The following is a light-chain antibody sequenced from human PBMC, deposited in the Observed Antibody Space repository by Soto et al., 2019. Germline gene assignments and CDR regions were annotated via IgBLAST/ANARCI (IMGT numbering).Light chain of an antibody. CDR2: GAS. J-gene: IGKJ4*01. V-gene: IGKV3-15*01. Sequence: EIVMTQSPATLSVSPGERATLSCRASQSISITLAWYQQKPVQAPRLLIYGASTRATDIPARFSGSGSGTEFTLTISGLQSEDFAVYYCQQYNNWPRTFGGGTKVEI. CDR1: QSISIT. CDR3: QQYNNWPRT.